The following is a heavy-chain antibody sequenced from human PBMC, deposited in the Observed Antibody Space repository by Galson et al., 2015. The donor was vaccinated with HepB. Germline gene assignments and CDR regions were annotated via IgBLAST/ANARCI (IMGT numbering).Heavy chain of an antibody. Sequence: SLRLSCAASGFTFSSYSMNWVRQAPGKGLEYVSVINGSSGTIYYANSVKGRFTISRDNAKNSLYLQMNSLRPEDMAMYYCARDTTLATVDYWGQGTLVTVSS. CDR1: GFTFSSYS. CDR3: ARDTTLATVDY. V-gene: IGHV3-48*01. D-gene: IGHD2-15*01. CDR2: INGSSGTI. J-gene: IGHJ4*02.